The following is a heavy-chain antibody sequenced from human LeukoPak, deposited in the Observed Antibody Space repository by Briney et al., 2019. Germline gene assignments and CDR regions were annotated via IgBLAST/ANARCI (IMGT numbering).Heavy chain of an antibody. CDR1: GFTFSDYY. CDR3: ARGELRLLW. J-gene: IGHJ4*02. CDR2: ISSTGYTT. D-gene: IGHD3-16*01. Sequence: GGSLRLSCAASGFTFSDYYMSWIRQAPGKGLEWVSYISSTGYTTYYADSVKGRFTIPRDNAKNSLSLQMNSLRAEDTAVYYCARGELRLLWWGQGTLVTVSS. V-gene: IGHV3-11*01.